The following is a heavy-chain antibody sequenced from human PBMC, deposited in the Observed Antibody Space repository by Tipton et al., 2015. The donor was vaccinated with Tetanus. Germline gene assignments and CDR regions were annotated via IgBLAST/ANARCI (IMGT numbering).Heavy chain of an antibody. CDR3: ARPIKQWLVPVDS. CDR2: INQRGA. D-gene: IGHD6-19*01. Sequence: KPSETLSLTCTVSGDSVRSGSYYWSWIRQPPGGGLQWIGEINQRGATYNPSLNSRATISLDTSKTHFYLNLSSVTAADKAVYYCARPIKQWLVPVDSWGQGTLVTVSS. CDR1: GDSVRSGSYY. V-gene: IGHV4-61*03. J-gene: IGHJ4*02.